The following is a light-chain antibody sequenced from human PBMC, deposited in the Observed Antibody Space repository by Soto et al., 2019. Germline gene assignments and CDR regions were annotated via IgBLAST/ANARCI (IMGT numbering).Light chain of an antibody. J-gene: IGKJ1*01. CDR3: QQRSNWPRT. CDR2: DAS. V-gene: IGKV3-11*01. CDR1: QRVSSY. Sequence: EIVLTQSPATLSLSPGERATLSCRASQRVSSYLAWYQQKPGQAPRLLIYDASNRATGIPARFSGSGSGTDFTLTISSLEREDFAVYYCQQRSNWPRTFGQGTKVEIK.